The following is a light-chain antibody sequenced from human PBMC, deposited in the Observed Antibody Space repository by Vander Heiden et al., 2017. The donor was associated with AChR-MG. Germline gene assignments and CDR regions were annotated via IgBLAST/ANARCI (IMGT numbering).Light chain of an antibody. J-gene: IGKJ1*01. CDR3: MQGKHLPRT. CDR2: EVS. Sequence: DAVMTQTPLYLSVTPGQPASISCKSSQSLLHTTGENFLLWYFQRPGQSPQLLIYEVSSRSSGVPDRFSGSGSGTDFTLTISRVEAEDVGIYYCMQGKHLPRTFGQGTKVEI. V-gene: IGKV2-29*02. CDR1: QSLLHTTGENF.